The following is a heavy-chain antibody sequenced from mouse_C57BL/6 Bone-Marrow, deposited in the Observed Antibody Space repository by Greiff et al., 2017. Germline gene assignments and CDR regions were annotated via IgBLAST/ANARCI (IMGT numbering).Heavy chain of an antibody. CDR2: IDPETGGT. CDR1: GYTFTDYE. V-gene: IGHV1-15*01. Sequence: QVQLKESGAELVRPGASVTLSCKASGYTFTDYEMHWVKQTPVHGLEWIGAIDPETGGTAYNQKFKGKAILTADKSSRTAYMELRSLTSEYSAVYYCARRGQLRLRYYFDYWGQGTTLTVSS. CDR3: ARRGQLRLRYYFDY. J-gene: IGHJ2*01. D-gene: IGHD3-2*02.